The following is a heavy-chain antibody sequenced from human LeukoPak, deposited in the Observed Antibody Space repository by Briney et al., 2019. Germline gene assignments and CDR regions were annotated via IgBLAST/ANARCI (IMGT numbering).Heavy chain of an antibody. CDR3: VRDLDY. CDR2: IKQDGSEK. CDR1: GFTFSSYW. V-gene: IGHV3-7*03. Sequence: PGGSLRLXCEVSGFTFSSYWMSWVRQAPGKGLEWVANIKQDGSEKYYVDSVKGRFSISRDNAKNSLYLQMNSLRAEDTAVYYCVRDLDYWGQGTLVTVSS. J-gene: IGHJ4*02.